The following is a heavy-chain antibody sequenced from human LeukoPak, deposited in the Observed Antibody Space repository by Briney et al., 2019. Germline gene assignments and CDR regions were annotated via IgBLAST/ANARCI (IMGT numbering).Heavy chain of an antibody. J-gene: IGHJ4*02. CDR2: MRGGGGSA. CDR3: ARDPVGVESSCYSLGY. Sequence: GGSLRLSCTASAFTLTAYAMMWVSQSPGQGPEWVSAMRGGGGSAFYADSVKGRFTISRDNSKYTLFLQMNSLRAEDTAVYYCARDPVGVESSCYSLGYWGQGTLVTVSS. D-gene: IGHD3-22*01. CDR1: AFTLTAYA. V-gene: IGHV3-23*01.